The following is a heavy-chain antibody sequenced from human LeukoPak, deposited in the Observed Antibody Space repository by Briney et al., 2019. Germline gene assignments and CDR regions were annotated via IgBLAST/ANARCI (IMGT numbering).Heavy chain of an antibody. CDR1: GGSFSGYD. Sequence: PSETLSLTCAVYGGSFSGYDWGWIRQPAGKGLEWIGRIYTSGSTNYNPSLKSRVTMSVDTSKNQFSLKLNSVTAADTAVYYCARLSSTWYQDWYFDLWGRGTLVTVSS. V-gene: IGHV4-59*10. CDR2: IYTSGST. D-gene: IGHD6-13*01. CDR3: ARLSSTWYQDWYFDL. J-gene: IGHJ2*01.